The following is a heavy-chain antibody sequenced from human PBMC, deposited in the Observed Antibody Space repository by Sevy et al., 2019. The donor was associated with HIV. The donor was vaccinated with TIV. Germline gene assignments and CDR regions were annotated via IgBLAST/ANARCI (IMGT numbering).Heavy chain of an antibody. CDR1: GFTFSSYS. D-gene: IGHD3-10*01. CDR3: ARGLIWFGELINYFDY. CDR2: ISSSSSYI. J-gene: IGHJ4*02. Sequence: GGSLRLSCAASGFTFSSYSMSWVRQAPGKGLEWVSSISSSSSYIYYADSVKGRFTISSDNAKNSLYLQMNSLRAEDTAVNYCARGLIWFGELINYFDYWGQGTLVTVSS. V-gene: IGHV3-21*01.